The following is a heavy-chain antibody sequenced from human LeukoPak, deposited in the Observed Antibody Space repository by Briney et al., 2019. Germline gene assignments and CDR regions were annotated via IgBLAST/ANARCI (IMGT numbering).Heavy chain of an antibody. CDR3: AKGDRQLWLYYFDY. Sequence: GGSLRLSCAASGFTFSSYGMHWVRQAPGKGLEWVAVISYDGSNKYYADSVKGRFTISRDNSKNTLYLQMNSLRAEDTAVHYCAKGDRQLWLYYFDYWGQGTLVTVSS. D-gene: IGHD5-18*01. CDR1: GFTFSSYG. CDR2: ISYDGSNK. J-gene: IGHJ4*02. V-gene: IGHV3-30*18.